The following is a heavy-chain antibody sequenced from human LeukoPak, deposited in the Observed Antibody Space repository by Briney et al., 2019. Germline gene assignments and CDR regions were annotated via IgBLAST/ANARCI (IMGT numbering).Heavy chain of an antibody. V-gene: IGHV4-59*08. CDR3: ARHPTALVSYGFDP. D-gene: IGHD5-18*01. CDR1: GGSFSNYY. Sequence: SETLSLTCTVSGGSFSNYYWSWIRQPPGKGLEWIGYVYYSGSTNYNPSLKSRVTISVDTSKNQLSLNLSSVTAADTAAYYCARHPTALVSYGFDPWGQGTLVTVSS. CDR2: VYYSGST. J-gene: IGHJ5*02.